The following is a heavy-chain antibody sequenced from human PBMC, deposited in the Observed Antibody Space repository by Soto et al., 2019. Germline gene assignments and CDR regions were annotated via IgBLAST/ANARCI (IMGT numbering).Heavy chain of an antibody. J-gene: IGHJ4*02. CDR1: GYTFTSYA. Sequence: ASVKVSCKAAGYTFTSYAMHWVRQAPGQRLEWMGWINAGNGNTKYSQKFQGRVTITRDTSASSAYMELSSLRSEDTAVYYCARSIVVVTALDYWGQGTLVTV. D-gene: IGHD2-21*02. CDR2: INAGNGNT. V-gene: IGHV1-3*01. CDR3: ARSIVVVTALDY.